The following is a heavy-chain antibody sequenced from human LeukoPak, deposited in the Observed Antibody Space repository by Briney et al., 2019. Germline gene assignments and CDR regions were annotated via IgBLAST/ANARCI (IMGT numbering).Heavy chain of an antibody. Sequence: ASVKVSCKASSYTYTNFGVSWVRQGPGQGLEWVRWISGYNGNTKYAEKFQGRVTMTSDTSTSTAYMELRSLRSDDTAVYYCARDPYYYDSSGSWLQFDYWGQGTLVTVSS. CDR1: SYTYTNFG. CDR3: ARDPYYYDSSGSWLQFDY. CDR2: ISGYNGNT. J-gene: IGHJ4*02. V-gene: IGHV1-18*01. D-gene: IGHD3-22*01.